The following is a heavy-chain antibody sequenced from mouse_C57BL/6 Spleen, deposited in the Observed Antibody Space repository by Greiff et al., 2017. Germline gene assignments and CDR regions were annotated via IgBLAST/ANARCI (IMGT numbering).Heavy chain of an antibody. D-gene: IGHD1-1*01. Sequence: EVQGVESGGGLVKPGGSLKLSCAASGFTFSSYAMSWVRQTPEKRLEWVATISDGGSYTYYPANVKGRFTISRDNAKNNLYLQMSHLKSEDTAMYYCAREGTVVAYYFDYWGQGTTLTVSS. V-gene: IGHV5-4*01. CDR1: GFTFSSYA. J-gene: IGHJ2*01. CDR3: AREGTVVAYYFDY. CDR2: ISDGGSYT.